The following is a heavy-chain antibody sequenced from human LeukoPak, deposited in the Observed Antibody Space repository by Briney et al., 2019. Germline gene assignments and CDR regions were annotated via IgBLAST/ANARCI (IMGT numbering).Heavy chain of an antibody. V-gene: IGHV4-34*01. Sequence: PSETLSLTCAVYGGSFSGCYWSWIRQPPGKGLEWIGEINHSGSTNYNPSLKSRVTISVDTSKNQFSLKLSSVTAADTAVYYCVTRYDFWSGYYTGIRDYWGQGTLVTVSS. CDR2: INHSGST. CDR3: VTRYDFWSGYYTGIRDY. J-gene: IGHJ4*02. D-gene: IGHD3-3*01. CDR1: GGSFSGCY.